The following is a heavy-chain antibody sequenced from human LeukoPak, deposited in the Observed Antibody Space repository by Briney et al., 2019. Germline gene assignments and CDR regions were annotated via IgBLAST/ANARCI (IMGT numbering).Heavy chain of an antibody. CDR2: INNDGVST. V-gene: IGHV3-74*01. CDR1: GFTLSSYW. Sequence: GGSLRLSCATSGFTLSSYWMHWVRQVPGKGLEWLSRINNDGVSTSYADSVKGRFTISRDNSKNTLYLQMNSLRAEDTAVYYCVQGGYYDSSGYSDWGQGTLVTVSS. CDR3: VQGGYYDSSGYSD. D-gene: IGHD3-22*01. J-gene: IGHJ4*02.